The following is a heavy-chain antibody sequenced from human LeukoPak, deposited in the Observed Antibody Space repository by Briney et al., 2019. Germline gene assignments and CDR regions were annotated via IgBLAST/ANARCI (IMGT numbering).Heavy chain of an antibody. CDR3: ATNSSSRGGFDY. D-gene: IGHD6-6*01. V-gene: IGHV3-23*01. CDR1: GFTFSSYT. Sequence: GGPLRLSCADSGFTFSSYTMSWVRQAPGKGLEWVSGISGSGGTTHYADSVKGRFTISRDNSKNTLYLQMNSLRAEDTAVYYCATNSSSRGGFDYWGQGTLVTVSS. CDR2: ISGSGGTT. J-gene: IGHJ4*02.